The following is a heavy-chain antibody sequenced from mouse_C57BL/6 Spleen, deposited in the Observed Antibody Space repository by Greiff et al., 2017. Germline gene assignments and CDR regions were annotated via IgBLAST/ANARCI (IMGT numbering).Heavy chain of an antibody. CDR1: GYAFTNYL. D-gene: IGHD2-4*01. Sequence: VQLQQSGAELVRPGTSVKVSCKASGYAFTNYLIEWVKQRPGQGLEWIGVFNPGSGGTNYNEKFKGKATLTADKSSSTAYMQHSSLTSEDSAVYFSARRGYDYDGGLFDYWGQGTTLTVSS. CDR3: ARRGYDYDGGLFDY. CDR2: FNPGSGGT. J-gene: IGHJ2*01. V-gene: IGHV1-54*01.